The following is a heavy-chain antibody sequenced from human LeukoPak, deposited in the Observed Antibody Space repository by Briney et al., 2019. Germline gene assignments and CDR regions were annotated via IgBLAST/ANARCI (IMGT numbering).Heavy chain of an antibody. CDR1: GGSISSGDYY. J-gene: IGHJ4*02. D-gene: IGHD3-22*01. CDR3: ARGHGYYDSSGYYSYYFDY. V-gene: IGHV4-30-4*01. Sequence: SQTLSLTCTVFGGSISSGDYYWSWIRQPPGKGLEWIGYIYYSGSTYYNPSLKSRVTISVDTSKNQFSLKLSSVTAADTAVYYCARGHGYYDSSGYYSYYFDYWGQGTLVTVSS. CDR2: IYYSGST.